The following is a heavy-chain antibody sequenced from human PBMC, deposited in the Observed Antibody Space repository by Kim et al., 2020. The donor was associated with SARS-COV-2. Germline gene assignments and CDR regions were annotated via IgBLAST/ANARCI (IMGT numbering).Heavy chain of an antibody. Sequence: HSRTRRVTRSVATSKNQFSLKLSSVTAADTAVYYCARDKGSVAPKYYFDYWGQGTLVTVSS. J-gene: IGHJ4*02. D-gene: IGHD2-15*01. V-gene: IGHV4-59*01. CDR3: ARDKGSVAPKYYFDY.